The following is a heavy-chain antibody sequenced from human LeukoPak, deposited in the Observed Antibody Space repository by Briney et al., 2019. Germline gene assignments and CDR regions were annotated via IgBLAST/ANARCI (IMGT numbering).Heavy chain of an antibody. CDR3: ARGVVVVPAAFDI. D-gene: IGHD2-15*01. CDR2: IIPILGIA. Sequence: SVKVSCKASGGTFSSYAISWVRQAPGQGLEWMGRIIPILGIANYAQKFQGRVTITADKSTSTAYMELSSLRSEDTAVYYCARGVVVVPAAFDIWGQGTMVTVSS. V-gene: IGHV1-69*04. CDR1: GGTFSSYA. J-gene: IGHJ3*02.